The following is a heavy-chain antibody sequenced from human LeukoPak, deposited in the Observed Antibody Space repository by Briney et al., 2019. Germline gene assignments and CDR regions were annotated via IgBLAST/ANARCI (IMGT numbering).Heavy chain of an antibody. V-gene: IGHV4-34*01. CDR2: INHSGST. CDR3: AREYCSGGSCGFDP. CDR1: GGSFSGYY. Sequence: SETRSLTCVGYGGSFSGYYWSWIRQPPGKGLEWIGEINHSGSTNYNPSLKSRVTISVNTSKNQFSLKLSSVTAADTAVYYCAREYCSGGSCGFDPWGQGTLVTVSS. D-gene: IGHD2-15*01. J-gene: IGHJ5*02.